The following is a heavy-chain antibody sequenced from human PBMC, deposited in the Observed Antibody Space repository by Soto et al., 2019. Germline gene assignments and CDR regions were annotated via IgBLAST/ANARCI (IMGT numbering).Heavy chain of an antibody. V-gene: IGHV1-69*02. CDR2: IIPILGIA. D-gene: IGHD2-2*01. CDR3: HEGYCSTTSCRHDY. CDR1: GGTFSSYT. J-gene: IGHJ4*02. Sequence: QVQLVQSGAEVKKPGSSVKVSCKASGGTFSSYTISWVRQAPGQGLEWMGRIIPILGIANYAQKFQGRVTITAEKSTSTAYMELSSLRSEDTAVYYCHEGYCSTTSCRHDYWGQGTLVTVSS.